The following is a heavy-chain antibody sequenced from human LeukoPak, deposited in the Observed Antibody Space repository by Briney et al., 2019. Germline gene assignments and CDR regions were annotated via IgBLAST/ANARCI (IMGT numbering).Heavy chain of an antibody. Sequence: SETLSLTCTVSGGSISGYYWSWIRQPPGKGLEWIGYIYYIGSTNYNPSLKSRVTISVDTSKNQFSLKLSPVTAADTAVYYCARHSPEDSSPRRVFDYWGQGTLVTVSS. J-gene: IGHJ4*02. CDR3: ARHSPEDSSPRRVFDY. CDR1: GGSISGYY. D-gene: IGHD6-6*01. CDR2: IYYIGST. V-gene: IGHV4-59*08.